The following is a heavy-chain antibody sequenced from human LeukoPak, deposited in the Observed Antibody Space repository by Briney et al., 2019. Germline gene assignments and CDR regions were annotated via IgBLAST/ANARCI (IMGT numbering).Heavy chain of an antibody. D-gene: IGHD3-9*01. CDR1: GFTFSSYS. J-gene: IGHJ3*02. V-gene: IGHV3-21*01. CDR3: ARDVERYSWAAFDI. Sequence: PGGSLRLSCAASGFTFSSYSMNWVRQAPGKGLEWVSSISSSSSYIYYADSVKGRFTISRDNAKNSLYLQMNSRRAEDTAVYYCARDVERYSWAAFDIWGQGTMVTVSS. CDR2: ISSSSSYI.